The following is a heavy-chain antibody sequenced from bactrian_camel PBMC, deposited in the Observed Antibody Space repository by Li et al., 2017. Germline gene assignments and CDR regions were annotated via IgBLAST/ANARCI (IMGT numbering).Heavy chain of an antibody. CDR1: GKYTYGSMC. J-gene: IGHJ4*01. CDR2: IDSDATTT. V-gene: IGHV3S53*01. CDR3: AAGQREYSWNTLTPRENNYDY. D-gene: IGHD8*01. Sequence: HVQLVESGGDSVQAGGSLSLSCTASGKYTYGSMCMGWFRQTRGKEREGVAAIDSDATTTTYADSVKGRFSTSKDNAKNTVSLQMNSLSSEDTAMYYCAAGQREYSWNTLTPRENNYDYWGQGTQVTVS.